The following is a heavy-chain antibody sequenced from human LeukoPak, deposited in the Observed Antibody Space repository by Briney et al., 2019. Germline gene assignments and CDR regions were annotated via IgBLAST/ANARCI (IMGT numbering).Heavy chain of an antibody. D-gene: IGHD3-22*01. CDR2: IYSSGNT. Sequence: SETLSLTCTVSSGSISNYYWSWIRQSPGKGLEWIGNIYSSGNTNYNPSLKSRVTILLDTFKKQFSLKLSSMTAADTAVYYCARDQYYYDSSGYGGLYYFDYWGQGTLVTVSS. V-gene: IGHV4-59*12. CDR1: SGSISNYY. CDR3: ARDQYYYDSSGYGGLYYFDY. J-gene: IGHJ4*02.